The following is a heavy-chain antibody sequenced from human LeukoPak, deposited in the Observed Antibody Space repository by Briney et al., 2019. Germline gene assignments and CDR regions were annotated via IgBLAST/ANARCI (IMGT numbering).Heavy chain of an antibody. Sequence: GGSLRLSCTASGFTFSSYAMSWVRQAPGKGLEWVSAISGSGGSTYYADSVKGRFTISRDNSKNPLYLQMNSLRAEDTAVNYSAKAGRGGVITMVRGVEGDYYYMDVWGKGTTVTISS. CDR3: AKAGRGGVITMVRGVEGDYYYMDV. CDR1: GFTFSSYA. J-gene: IGHJ6*03. D-gene: IGHD3-10*01. V-gene: IGHV3-23*01. CDR2: ISGSGGST.